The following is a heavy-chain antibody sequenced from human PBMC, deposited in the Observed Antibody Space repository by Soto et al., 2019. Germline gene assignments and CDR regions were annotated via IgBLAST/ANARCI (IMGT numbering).Heavy chain of an antibody. CDR2: IIPILGIA. V-gene: IGHV1-69*02. CDR3: ARGGGSGSYPFYYYYGMDV. Sequence: QVQLVQSGAEVKKPGSSVKVSCKASGGTFSSYTISWVRQAPGQGLEWMGRIIPILGIANYAQKFQGRVTITADKSTSTAYMELSSLRSEDTAVYYCARGGGSGSYPFYYYYGMDVWGQGTTVTVSS. J-gene: IGHJ6*02. CDR1: GGTFSSYT. D-gene: IGHD3-10*01.